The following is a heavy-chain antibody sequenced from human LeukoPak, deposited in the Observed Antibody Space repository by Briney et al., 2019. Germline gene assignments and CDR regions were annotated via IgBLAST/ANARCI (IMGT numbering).Heavy chain of an antibody. D-gene: IGHD1-26*01. CDR2: IYSGGST. V-gene: IGHV3-66*01. CDR1: GFTVSSNY. Sequence: PGGSLRLSCAASGFTVSSNYMSWVRQAPGKGLEWVSAIYSGGSTYYADSVKGRFTISRDNSKNTLYLQMNSLRAEDTAVYYCAREGIVGATVFDYWGQGTLVTVSS. J-gene: IGHJ4*02. CDR3: AREGIVGATVFDY.